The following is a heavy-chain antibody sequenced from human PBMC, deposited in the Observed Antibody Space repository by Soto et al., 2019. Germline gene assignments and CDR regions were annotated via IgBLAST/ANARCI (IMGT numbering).Heavy chain of an antibody. Sequence: EVQLLESGGGLVQPGGSLRLSCAASGFTFSSYAMSWVRQAPGKGLEWVSAISGSSSYIYYADSVKGRFTISRDNAKNSLYLQMNSLRAEDTAVYYCARDLSIAARPFDYWGQGTLVTVSS. V-gene: IGHV3-21*01. D-gene: IGHD6-6*01. CDR3: ARDLSIAARPFDY. J-gene: IGHJ4*02. CDR1: GFTFSSYA. CDR2: ISGSSSYI.